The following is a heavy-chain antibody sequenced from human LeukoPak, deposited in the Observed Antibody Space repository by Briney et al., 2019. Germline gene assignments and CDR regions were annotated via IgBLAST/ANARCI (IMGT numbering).Heavy chain of an antibody. CDR2: IRYDGSNK. J-gene: IGHJ4*02. CDR3: ARGGAARPDF. CDR1: GFTFSSYG. D-gene: IGHD6-6*01. V-gene: IGHV3-30*02. Sequence: GSLRLSCAASGFTFSSYGMHWVRQAPGKGLEWVAFIRYDGSNKYYADSVKGRFTISRDNSKNTLYLQMKSLRVEDTAVYYCARGGAARPDFWGQGTLVTVSS.